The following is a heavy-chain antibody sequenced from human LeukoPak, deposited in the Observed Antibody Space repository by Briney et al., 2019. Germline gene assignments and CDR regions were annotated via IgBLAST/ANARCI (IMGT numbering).Heavy chain of an antibody. D-gene: IGHD3-3*01. Sequence: GASVKVSCKASGYTFTGYYMHWVRQAPGQGLEWMGWINPNSGGTNYAQKFQGRVTMTRDTSISTAYMKLSRLRSDDTAVYYCARDKSITIFGVARGGDYMDVWGKGTTVTVSS. V-gene: IGHV1-2*02. CDR1: GYTFTGYY. CDR3: ARDKSITIFGVARGGDYMDV. CDR2: INPNSGGT. J-gene: IGHJ6*03.